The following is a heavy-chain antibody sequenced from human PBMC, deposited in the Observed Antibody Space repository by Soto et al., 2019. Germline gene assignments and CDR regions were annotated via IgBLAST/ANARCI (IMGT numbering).Heavy chain of an antibody. D-gene: IGHD3-22*01. Sequence: QVQLVQSGAEVKKPGSSVKVSCKASGGTFSSYAISWVRQAPGQGLEWMGGIIPIFGTANYAQKFQGRVTITADESTRTAYMELSSLRSEDTAVYYCARGWIVALFYYYYGMDVWGQGTTVTVSS. CDR1: GGTFSSYA. V-gene: IGHV1-69*01. CDR3: ARGWIVALFYYYYGMDV. CDR2: IIPIFGTA. J-gene: IGHJ6*02.